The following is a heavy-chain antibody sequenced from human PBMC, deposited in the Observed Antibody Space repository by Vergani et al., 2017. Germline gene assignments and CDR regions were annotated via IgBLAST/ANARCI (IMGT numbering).Heavy chain of an antibody. CDR3: ATIGYRRWGYYFDY. CDR2: ICHTEDT. V-gene: IGHV4-4*02. J-gene: IGHJ4*02. Sequence: VQLLESGGGLVQPGGSLRLSCAASGFTVSSNYMSWVRQAPGKGLEWIGEICHTEDTKYSPSLKSRVTVSVDESRNLFSLRLNSVTAADTAVYYCATIGYRRWGYYFDYWGQGILVTVSS. CDR1: GFTVSSNY. D-gene: IGHD2-2*02.